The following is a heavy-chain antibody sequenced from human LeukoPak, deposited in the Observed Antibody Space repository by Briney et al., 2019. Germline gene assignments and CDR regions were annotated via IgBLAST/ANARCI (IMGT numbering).Heavy chain of an antibody. Sequence: GGSLRLSCAASGFTFKTYAMSWVRQAPGKGLEWVSGIRSSGDSTYYADSVKGRFTISRDNSRNTLYLQMNSLSAEDTAVYYCAKEVRESAWFYFDYWAREPWPPSPQ. D-gene: IGHD3-10*01. CDR1: GFTFKTYA. CDR3: AKEVRESAWFYFDY. J-gene: IGHJ4*02. CDR2: IRSSGDST. V-gene: IGHV3-23*01.